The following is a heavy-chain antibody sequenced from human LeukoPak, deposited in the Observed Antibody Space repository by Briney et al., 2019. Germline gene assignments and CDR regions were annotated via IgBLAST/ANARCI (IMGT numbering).Heavy chain of an antibody. CDR2: IKSKTDGGTT. CDR3: TTDMGVLLWFGELFSDY. J-gene: IGHJ4*02. V-gene: IGHV3-15*01. D-gene: IGHD3-10*01. CDR1: GFTFSNAW. Sequence: PGGSLRLSCAASGFTFSNAWMSWVRQAPGKGLEWVGRIKSKTDGGTTDYAAPVKGRFTISREDSKNTLYLQMNSLKTEDTAVYYCTTDMGVLLWFGELFSDYWGQGTLVTVSS.